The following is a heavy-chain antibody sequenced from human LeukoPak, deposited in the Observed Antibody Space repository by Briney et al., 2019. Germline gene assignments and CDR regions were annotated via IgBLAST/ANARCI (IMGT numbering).Heavy chain of an antibody. CDR2: IKQDGSEK. V-gene: IGHV3-7*01. Sequence: GGSLRLSCAASGFTFSSYWMSWVRQAPGKGLEWVANIKQDGSEKYYVDSVKGRFTISRDNAKNSLYLQMNSLRAEDTAVYYCARETYYYDSGGYHRAFDYWGQGTLVTVSS. J-gene: IGHJ4*02. CDR1: GFTFSSYW. D-gene: IGHD3-22*01. CDR3: ARETYYYDSGGYHRAFDY.